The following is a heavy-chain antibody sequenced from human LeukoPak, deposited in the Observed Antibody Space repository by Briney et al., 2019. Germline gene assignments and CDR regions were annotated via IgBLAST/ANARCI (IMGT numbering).Heavy chain of an antibody. CDR3: ARDRGYSNFDY. D-gene: IGHD4-11*01. CDR1: GFTFRRYW. Sequence: GGSLRLSCATSGFTFRRYWMSWVRQAPGKGLEWVANMNEDGSEKNYVDSVKGRFTISRDNAQDSLYLQMNSLRAEDTAVYYCARDRGYSNFDYWGQGTLLTVSS. V-gene: IGHV3-7*01. CDR2: MNEDGSEK. J-gene: IGHJ4*02.